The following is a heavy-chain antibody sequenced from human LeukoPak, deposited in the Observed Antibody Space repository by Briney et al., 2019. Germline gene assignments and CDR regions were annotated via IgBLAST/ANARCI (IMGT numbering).Heavy chain of an antibody. CDR3: ARRGYHDSSGYDY. Sequence: GGSLRLSCAASAFTFSSYSMNWVRQAPGKGLEWVSSISGSSSDIYYADSVKGRFTISRDNAKNSVFLQMNNLRAEDTAIYYCARRGYHDSSGYDYWGQGTLVTVSS. J-gene: IGHJ4*02. CDR1: AFTFSSYS. D-gene: IGHD3-22*01. V-gene: IGHV3-21*06. CDR2: ISGSSSDI.